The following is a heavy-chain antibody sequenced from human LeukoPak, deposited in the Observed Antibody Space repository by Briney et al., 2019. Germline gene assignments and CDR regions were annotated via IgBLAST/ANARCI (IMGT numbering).Heavy chain of an antibody. CDR3: ARLPDYYSRHGAPG. Sequence: PSETLSLTCAVSGGSISSSNWWSWVRQPPGKGLEWIGEIYHSGSTNYNPSLKSRVIISVDKSKNQFSLKLSSVTAADTAVYYCARLPDYYSRHGAPGWGQGTLVTVSS. V-gene: IGHV4-4*02. J-gene: IGHJ4*02. CDR2: IYHSGST. CDR1: GGSISSSNW. D-gene: IGHD3-10*01.